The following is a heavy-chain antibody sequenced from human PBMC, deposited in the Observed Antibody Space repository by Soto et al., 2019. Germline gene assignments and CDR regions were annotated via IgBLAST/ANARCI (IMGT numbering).Heavy chain of an antibody. J-gene: IGHJ4*02. Sequence: ASVKVSCKASGYTFTSQAMHWVRQAPGQRPEWMGWINAGNGNTKYSQKFQGRVTITRDTSASTAYMELSGLRFEDTAVYYCARGDYYVSGSYYNLFDYWGQGTLVTVSS. V-gene: IGHV1-3*01. CDR2: INAGNGNT. D-gene: IGHD3-10*01. CDR3: ARGDYYVSGSYYNLFDY. CDR1: GYTFTSQA.